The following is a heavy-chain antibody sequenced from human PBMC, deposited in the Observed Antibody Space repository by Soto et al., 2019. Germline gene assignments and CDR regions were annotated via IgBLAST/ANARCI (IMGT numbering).Heavy chain of an antibody. V-gene: IGHV3-30-3*01. CDR1: GFTFSSYA. Sequence: GGSLRLSXAASGFTFSSYAMHWVRQAPGKGLEWVAVISYDGSNKYYADSVKGRFTISRDNSKNTLYLQMNSLRAEDTAVYYCARGNPEDVWGQGTTVTVSS. CDR2: ISYDGSNK. CDR3: ARGNPEDV. J-gene: IGHJ6*02. D-gene: IGHD1-1*01.